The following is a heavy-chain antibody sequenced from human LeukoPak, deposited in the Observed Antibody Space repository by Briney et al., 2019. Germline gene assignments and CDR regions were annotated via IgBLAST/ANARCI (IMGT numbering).Heavy chain of an antibody. Sequence: SETLSLTCTVSGGSISSDSYYWSWIRQPAGKGLEWIGRIYSSGTTDYNPSLKSRVTVSLDTSENHFSLILSSVTAADMAVYYCARELGYSYDGSGYYQFDYWGQGILVTVSS. CDR3: ARELGYSYDGSGYYQFDY. CDR1: GGSISSDSYY. CDR2: IYSSGTT. V-gene: IGHV4-61*02. D-gene: IGHD3-22*01. J-gene: IGHJ4*02.